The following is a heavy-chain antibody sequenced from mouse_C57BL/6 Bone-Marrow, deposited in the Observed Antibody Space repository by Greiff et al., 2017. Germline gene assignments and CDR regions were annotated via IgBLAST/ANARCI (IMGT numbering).Heavy chain of an antibody. Sequence: EVQRVESGGGLVQPGGSLKLSCAASGFTFSDYYMYWVRQTPEKRLEWVAYISNGGGSTYYPDTVKGRFTISRDNAKNTLYLQMSRLKSEDTAMYYCAREGVFITTVVADWYFDVWGTGTTVTVSS. J-gene: IGHJ1*03. CDR3: AREGVFITTVVADWYFDV. CDR2: ISNGGGST. V-gene: IGHV5-12*01. D-gene: IGHD1-1*01. CDR1: GFTFSDYY.